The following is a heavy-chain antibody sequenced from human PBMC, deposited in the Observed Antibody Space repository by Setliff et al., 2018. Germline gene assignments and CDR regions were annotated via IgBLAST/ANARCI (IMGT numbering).Heavy chain of an antibody. Sequence: GGSLRLSCAASGFTLSSYWMHWVRQAPGKGLVWVSRINSDGSSTSYADSVKGRFTISRDNAYNSLSLQMSSLTAEDTGVYYCVRGLHYLPVGDSWGQGTLVTVSS. D-gene: IGHD2-21*02. CDR2: INSDGSST. J-gene: IGHJ4*02. V-gene: IGHV3-74*01. CDR3: VRGLHYLPVGDS. CDR1: GFTLSSYW.